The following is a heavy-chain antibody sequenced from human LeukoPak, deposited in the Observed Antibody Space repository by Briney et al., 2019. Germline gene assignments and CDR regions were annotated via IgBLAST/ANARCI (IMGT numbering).Heavy chain of an antibody. CDR2: MYVSGSS. CDR1: GDSTNNDTYY. J-gene: IGHJ4*02. CDR3: ARGRGSGWPLTPDY. Sequence: SETLSLTCIVSGDSTNNDTYYWNWIRQPAGKGLEWIGRMYVSGSSNYNPALKSRVSISVDTSKNQFSLKLSSVTAADTAVYYCARGRGSGWPLTPDYWGQGALVTVSS. D-gene: IGHD6-19*01. V-gene: IGHV4-61*10.